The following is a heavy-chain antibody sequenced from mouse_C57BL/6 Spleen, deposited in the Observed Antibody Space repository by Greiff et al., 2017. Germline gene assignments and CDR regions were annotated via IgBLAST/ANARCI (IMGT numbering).Heavy chain of an antibody. CDR3: ARTGYGNYVGAMDY. V-gene: IGHV1-55*01. D-gene: IGHD2-1*01. CDR2: IYPGSGST. Sequence: QVQLQQPGAELVKPGASVKMSCKASGYTFTSYWITWVKQRPGQGLEWIGDIYPGSGSTNYNEKFKSKATLTVDTSSSTAYMQLSSLTSEDSAVYYCARTGYGNYVGAMDYWGQGTSVTVSS. CDR1: GYTFTSYW. J-gene: IGHJ4*01.